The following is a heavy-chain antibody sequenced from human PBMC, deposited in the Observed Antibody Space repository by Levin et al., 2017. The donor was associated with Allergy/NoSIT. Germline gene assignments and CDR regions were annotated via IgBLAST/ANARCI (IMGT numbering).Heavy chain of an antibody. CDR2: IVVGSGNT. CDR1: GFTFTSSA. CDR3: AADHRLRYFDWLLFSGQGRDAFDI. V-gene: IGHV1-58*01. D-gene: IGHD3-9*01. Sequence: GASVKVSCKASGFTFTSSAVQWVRQARGQRLEWIGWIVVGSGNTNYAQKFQERVTITRDMSTSTAYMELSSLRSEDTAVYYCAADHRLRYFDWLLFSGQGRDAFDIWGQGTMVTVSS. J-gene: IGHJ3*02.